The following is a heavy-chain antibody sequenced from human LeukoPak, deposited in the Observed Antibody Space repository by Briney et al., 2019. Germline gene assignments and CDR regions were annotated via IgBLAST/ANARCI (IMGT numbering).Heavy chain of an antibody. D-gene: IGHD6-19*01. V-gene: IGHV6-1*01. Sequence: SQTLSLTCAISGDSVSSNSAAWNWTRQSPSRGLEWLGRTYYRSKWYNDYAVSVKSRITINPDTSKNQFSLQLNSVSPEDTAVYYCARVSTVPGTVYFDFWGQGTLVTVSS. CDR1: GDSVSSNSAA. CDR3: ARVSTVPGTVYFDF. J-gene: IGHJ4*02. CDR2: TYYRSKWYN.